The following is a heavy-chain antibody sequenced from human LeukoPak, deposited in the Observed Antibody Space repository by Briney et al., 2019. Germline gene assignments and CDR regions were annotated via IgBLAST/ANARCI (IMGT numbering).Heavy chain of an antibody. J-gene: IGHJ1*01. Sequence: GGSLRLSCAASGFTFSSYSMNWVRQAPGKGLEWVSYISSSSSTIYYADSVKGRFTISRDNAKNSLYLQMNSLRAEDTAVYYCARDHIVVVPAAHKEYFQHWGQGTLVTVSS. CDR2: ISSSSSTI. CDR3: ARDHIVVVPAAHKEYFQH. V-gene: IGHV3-48*01. CDR1: GFTFSSYS. D-gene: IGHD2-2*01.